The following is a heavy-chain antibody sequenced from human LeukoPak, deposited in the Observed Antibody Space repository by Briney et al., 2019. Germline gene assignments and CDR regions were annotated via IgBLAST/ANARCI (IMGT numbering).Heavy chain of an antibody. CDR1: GFTVSSNY. CDR2: IYSGGST. Sequence: PGGSLRLSYAASGFTVSSNYMSWVRQAPGKGLEWVSVIYSGGSTYYADSVKGRFTISRDNSKNTLYLQMNSLRAEDTAVYYCARDLLGNSGYDWRDYWGQGTLVTVSS. V-gene: IGHV3-66*01. J-gene: IGHJ4*02. D-gene: IGHD5-12*01. CDR3: ARDLLGNSGYDWRDY.